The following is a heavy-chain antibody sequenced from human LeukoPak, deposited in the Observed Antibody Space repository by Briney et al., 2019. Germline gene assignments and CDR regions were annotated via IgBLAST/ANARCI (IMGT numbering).Heavy chain of an antibody. J-gene: IGHJ4*02. CDR2: IYPSDGST. CDR1: GYSFTSNY. CDR3: ARDQEAFDY. V-gene: IGHV1-46*01. Sequence: ASVKVSCKASGYSFTSNYIHWVRLAPGQGLEWMGMIYPSDGSTSYAQKFQGRVTVTRDTSTSTVHMELSGLRSEDTAVYYCARDQEAFDYWGQGTLVTVSS.